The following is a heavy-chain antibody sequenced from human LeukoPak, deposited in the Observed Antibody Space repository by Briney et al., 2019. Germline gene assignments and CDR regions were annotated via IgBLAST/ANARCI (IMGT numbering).Heavy chain of an antibody. J-gene: IGHJ3*02. V-gene: IGHV3-7*03. CDR2: IKQDGSEK. CDR3: ASPRGGNYDAFDI. Sequence: GSLRLSCAASGFTFSSYWMSWVRQAPGKGLEWVANIKQDGSEKYYVDSVKGRFTISRDNAKNSLYLQMNSLRAEDTAVHYCASPRGGNYDAFDIWGQGTMVTVSS. D-gene: IGHD1-14*01. CDR1: GFTFSSYW.